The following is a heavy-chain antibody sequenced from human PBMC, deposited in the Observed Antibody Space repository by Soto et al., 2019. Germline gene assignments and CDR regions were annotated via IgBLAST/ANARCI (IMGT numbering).Heavy chain of an antibody. J-gene: IGHJ4*02. CDR1: GYTFSDYG. V-gene: IGHV1-18*01. CDR2: ISAKNGNT. Sequence: QVQLVQSGTDVKKPGASVKVSCKTSGYTFSDYGISWVHQAPGQGLEWMGWISAKNGNTNFAQKFRGRVTMTTDTSTSTVYMELRSLKADDTAVYYCAREPPETPPDYWGQGTLVTVSS. CDR3: AREPPETPPDY.